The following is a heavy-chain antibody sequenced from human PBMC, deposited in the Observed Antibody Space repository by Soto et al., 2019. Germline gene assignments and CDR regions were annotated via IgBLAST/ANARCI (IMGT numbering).Heavy chain of an antibody. Sequence: SETLSLTCTVSGGSISSYYWNWIRQPPGKELEWIGDIYYGGGTNYNPSLKSRVTLSVDTSKNQFSLKLSSVTDADTAVYYCASQYYYDSSGSQTFDYWGQGTQVTVSS. J-gene: IGHJ4*02. V-gene: IGHV4-59*01. D-gene: IGHD3-22*01. CDR2: IYYGGGT. CDR1: GGSISSYY. CDR3: ASQYYYDSSGSQTFDY.